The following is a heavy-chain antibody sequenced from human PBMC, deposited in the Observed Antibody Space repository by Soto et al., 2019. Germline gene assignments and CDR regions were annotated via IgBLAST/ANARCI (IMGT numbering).Heavy chain of an antibody. CDR2: ISGSGGST. CDR3: AKDGAYSSSWYESYYMDV. CDR1: GFTFSSYA. J-gene: IGHJ6*03. Sequence: EVQLLESGGGLVQPGGSLRLSCAASGFTFSSYAMSWVRQAPGKGLEWFSAISGSGGSTYYADSVKGRFTISRDNSKNTLYLQMNSLRAEDTAVYYCAKDGAYSSSWYESYYMDVWGKGTTVTVSS. V-gene: IGHV3-23*01. D-gene: IGHD6-13*01.